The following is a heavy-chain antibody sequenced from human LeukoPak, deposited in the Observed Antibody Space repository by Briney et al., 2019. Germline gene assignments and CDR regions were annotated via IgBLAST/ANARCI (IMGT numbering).Heavy chain of an antibody. CDR3: ARDVDQTIAAAAPY. V-gene: IGHV4-39*07. J-gene: IGHJ4*02. CDR1: GGSISSSSYY. D-gene: IGHD6-13*01. Sequence: PSETLSLTCTVSGGSISSSSYYWGWIRQPPGKGLEWIGSIYYSGSTYYNPSLKSRVTISVDTSKNQFSLKLSSVTAADTAVYYCARDVDQTIAAAAPYWGQGTLVTVSS. CDR2: IYYSGST.